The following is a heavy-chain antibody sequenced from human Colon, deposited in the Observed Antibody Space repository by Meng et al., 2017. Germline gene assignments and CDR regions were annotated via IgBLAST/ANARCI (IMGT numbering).Heavy chain of an antibody. V-gene: IGHV1-2*06. CDR2: INPNSGGA. CDR3: AREGLVGDLRYFDL. D-gene: IGHD3-16*01. J-gene: IGHJ2*01. CDR1: AYTFAGYY. Sequence: QVQLVQSGAEGKKPGASVKVPCKASAYTFAGYYMHWVRQAPGQGLEWMGRINPNSGGANYAQKFQGRDTMTRDTSISTAYMELSRLRSDDTAVYYCAREGLVGDLRYFDLWGRGTLVTVSS.